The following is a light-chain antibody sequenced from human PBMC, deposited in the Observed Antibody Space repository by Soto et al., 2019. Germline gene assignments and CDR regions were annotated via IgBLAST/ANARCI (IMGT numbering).Light chain of an antibody. CDR1: ASNIGKNG. J-gene: IGLJ3*02. CDR3: AAWDDGLNGLV. Sequence: QSMLTQPPSVSGAPGQGVTISCSGSASNIGKNGVNWYQQLPEKAPKLVVYYDDLLPSGVSDRFSGSNSGTSASLAISGLQSEDEADYFCAAWDDGLNGLVFGGGTKLTVL. CDR2: YDD. V-gene: IGLV1-36*01.